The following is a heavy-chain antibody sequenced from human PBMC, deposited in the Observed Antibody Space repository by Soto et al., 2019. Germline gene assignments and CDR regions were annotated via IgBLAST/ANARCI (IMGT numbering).Heavy chain of an antibody. CDR3: ARGYCTTTSCYGNWFDP. J-gene: IGHJ5*02. CDR2: IKQDGSEK. CDR1: GFTFSTYW. V-gene: IGHV3-7*05. Sequence: GGSLRLSCAASGFTFSTYWMIWVRQAPGKGLEWVANIKQDGSEKYYVDSVKGRFTISRDNAKNSLNLKMSRLRAEDTAVYYCARGYCTTTSCYGNWFDPWGQGTLVTVSS. D-gene: IGHD2-2*01.